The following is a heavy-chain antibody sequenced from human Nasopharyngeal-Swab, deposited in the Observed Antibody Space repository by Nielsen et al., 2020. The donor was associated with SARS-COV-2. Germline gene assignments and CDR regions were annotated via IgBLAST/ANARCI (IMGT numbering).Heavy chain of an antibody. Sequence: SGPTLVKPTETLTLTCTVSGFSLSNRRMGVSWIRQPPGKALEWLAHIFSNDEKSYSTSLKSRLTISKDTSKSQVVLTMTNMDPVDTATYYCARARLERRLVYFYYYMDVWGKGTTVTVSS. D-gene: IGHD1-1*01. CDR1: GFSLSNRRMG. J-gene: IGHJ6*03. CDR2: IFSNDEK. V-gene: IGHV2-26*01. CDR3: ARARLERRLVYFYYYMDV.